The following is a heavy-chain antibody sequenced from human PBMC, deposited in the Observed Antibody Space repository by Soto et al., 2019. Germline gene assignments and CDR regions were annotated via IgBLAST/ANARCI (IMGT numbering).Heavy chain of an antibody. J-gene: IGHJ1*01. Sequence: QVQLVQSGAEVKKPGASVKVSCKVSGYTLTELSMHWVRKAPGKGLEWMGGFDPEDGETIYAQKFQGRVTMTEDTSTDTAYMELSSLRSEDTAVYYCATDQKRIAAAGISEYFQHWGQGTLVTVSS. CDR3: ATDQKRIAAAGISEYFQH. V-gene: IGHV1-24*01. D-gene: IGHD6-13*01. CDR1: GYTLTELS. CDR2: FDPEDGET.